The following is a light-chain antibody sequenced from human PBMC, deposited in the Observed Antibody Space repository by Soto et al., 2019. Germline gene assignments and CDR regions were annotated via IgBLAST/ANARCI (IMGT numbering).Light chain of an antibody. V-gene: IGKV1-39*01. CDR2: AAS. CDR3: QHYNSYSEA. J-gene: IGKJ1*01. Sequence: DIQMTQSPSSVSASVGDRVTITCRSSQTISSYLNWYQQKPGNAPELLIYAASSLQSGVPSRFSGSGSGTEFTLTISSLQPDDFATYYCQHYNSYSEAFGQGTKVDIK. CDR1: QTISSY.